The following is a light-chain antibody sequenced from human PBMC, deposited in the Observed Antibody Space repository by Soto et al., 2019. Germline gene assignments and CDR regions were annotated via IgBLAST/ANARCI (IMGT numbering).Light chain of an antibody. CDR1: QDISSY. V-gene: IGKV1-9*01. CDR3: QQLNSYTIT. J-gene: IGKJ5*01. CDR2: AAS. Sequence: DIQLTQCPSFLSASVGDRVTITCRASQDISSYLAWYQQKPGKAPKLLIYAASTLQSGVPSRFGGRGSGTEFTLTICSLQPEDFATYYCQQLNSYTITFGRGTRLEI.